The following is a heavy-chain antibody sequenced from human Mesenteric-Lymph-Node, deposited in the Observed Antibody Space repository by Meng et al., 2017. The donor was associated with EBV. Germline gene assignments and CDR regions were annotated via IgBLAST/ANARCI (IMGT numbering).Heavy chain of an antibody. CDR1: GGSISGYY. J-gene: IGHJ4*02. Sequence: QGQLQESGPGLVKPSETLSLTCSVSGGSISGYYWSWIRQPPGKGLEWIGDIYHDGSTSYNPSLRSRVSIAVDTSKDQFSLKLSSVTAADTAVYYCARESGQHLLWGQGNLVTAPQ. CDR2: IYHDGST. CDR3: ARESGQHLL. D-gene: IGHD6-13*01. V-gene: IGHV4-59*01.